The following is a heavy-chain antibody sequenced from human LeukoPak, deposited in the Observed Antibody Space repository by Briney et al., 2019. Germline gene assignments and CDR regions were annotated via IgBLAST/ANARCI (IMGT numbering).Heavy chain of an antibody. V-gene: IGHV3-23*01. CDR1: GFTFSSYA. D-gene: IGHD6-19*01. J-gene: IGHJ3*02. CDR2: ISSSGGST. Sequence: PGGSLTLSCAASGFTFSSYAMSWVRQATGKGLEWVSAISSSGGSTYYADSVKGRFTISRDNSKNTLYLQMNSLRAEDTAVYYCAKDSIYSRGSGWYRDAFDIWGQGTMVTVSS. CDR3: AKDSIYSRGSGWYRDAFDI.